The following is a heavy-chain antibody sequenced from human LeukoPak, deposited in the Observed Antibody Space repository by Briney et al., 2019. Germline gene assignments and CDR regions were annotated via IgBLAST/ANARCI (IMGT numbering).Heavy chain of an antibody. CDR1: GGTFSSYA. D-gene: IGHD6-19*01. V-gene: IGHV1-69*13. Sequence: GASVKVSCKASGGTFSSYAISWVRQAPGQGLEWMGGIIPIFGTANYAQKFQGGVTITADESTSTAYMELSSLRSEDTAVYYCAREGSGWYYFDYWGQGTLVTVSS. CDR2: IIPIFGTA. CDR3: AREGSGWYYFDY. J-gene: IGHJ4*02.